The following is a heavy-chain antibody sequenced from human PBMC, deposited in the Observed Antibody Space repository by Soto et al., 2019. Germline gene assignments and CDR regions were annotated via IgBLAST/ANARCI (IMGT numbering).Heavy chain of an antibody. CDR2: INPSGGST. J-gene: IGHJ5*02. V-gene: IGHV1-46*03. D-gene: IGHD3-22*01. CDR1: GYTFTSYY. Sequence: ASVKVSCKASGYTFTSYYMHWVRQAPGQGLEWMGIINPSGGSTSYAQKFQGRVTMTRDTSTSTVYMELSSLRSEDTAVYYCARDTNTILGYDSSGYLNWFDPWGQGTLVTVSS. CDR3: ARDTNTILGYDSSGYLNWFDP.